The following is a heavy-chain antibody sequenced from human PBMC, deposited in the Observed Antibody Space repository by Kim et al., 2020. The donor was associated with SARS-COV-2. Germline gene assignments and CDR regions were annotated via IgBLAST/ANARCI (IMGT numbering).Heavy chain of an antibody. CDR3: ARIVSSSFAATKWYYYYGMDV. D-gene: IGHD6-6*01. CDR1: GFTFDDYG. V-gene: IGHV3-20*04. J-gene: IGHJ6*02. Sequence: GGSLRLSCAASGFTFDDYGMSWVRQVPGKGLEWVSGINWNGGSTGYADSVKGRFTISRDNAKNSLYLQMNSLRAEDTALYYCARIVSSSFAATKWYYYYGMDVWGQGTTVTVSS. CDR2: INWNGGST.